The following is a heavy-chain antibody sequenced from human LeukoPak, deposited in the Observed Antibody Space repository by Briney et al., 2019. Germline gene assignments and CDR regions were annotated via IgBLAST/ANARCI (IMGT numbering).Heavy chain of an antibody. Sequence: GGSLRLSCTASGFTFDDYGMSWVRQAPGKGLEWVSNIDWNGGSTGYADSVKGRFTISRDNAKNSLYLQMNSLRAEDTAVYYCARDKVVGATNFDYWGQGTLVTVSS. CDR1: GFTFDDYG. J-gene: IGHJ4*02. D-gene: IGHD1-26*01. CDR2: IDWNGGST. V-gene: IGHV3-20*04. CDR3: ARDKVVGATNFDY.